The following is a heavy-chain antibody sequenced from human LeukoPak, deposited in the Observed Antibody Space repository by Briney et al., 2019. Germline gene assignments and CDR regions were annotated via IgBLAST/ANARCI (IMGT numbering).Heavy chain of an antibody. CDR3: ARRRYSGSSQHFDY. Sequence: QPGGSLRLSCAASGFSVSSNYMSWVRQAPGKGLEWVSVIYSGGSTYYADSVKGRFTISRDNAKNSLYLQMNSLRAEDTAVYYCARRRYSGSSQHFDYWGQGTLVTVSS. D-gene: IGHD1-26*01. J-gene: IGHJ4*02. V-gene: IGHV3-53*01. CDR2: IYSGGST. CDR1: GFSVSSNY.